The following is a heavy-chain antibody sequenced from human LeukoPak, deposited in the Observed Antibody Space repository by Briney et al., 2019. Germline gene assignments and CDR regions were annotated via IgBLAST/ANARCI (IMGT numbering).Heavy chain of an antibody. CDR2: MNPNSGNT. D-gene: IGHD6-13*01. V-gene: IGHV1-8*01. CDR1: GYTFTSYD. Sequence: GASVKVSCKASGYTFTSYDINWVRQATGQGLEWMGWMNPNSGNTGYAQKFQGRVTMTRNTSISTAYMELSSLRSEDTAVYYCARVGSSWKMGTYYYYMDVWGKGTTVTVSS. J-gene: IGHJ6*03. CDR3: ARVGSSWKMGTYYYYMDV.